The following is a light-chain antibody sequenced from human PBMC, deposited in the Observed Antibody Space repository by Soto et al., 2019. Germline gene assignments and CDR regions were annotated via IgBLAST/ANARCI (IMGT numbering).Light chain of an antibody. V-gene: IGKV3-20*01. CDR2: RAS. J-gene: IGKJ4*01. CDR1: QSVSSSF. CDR3: QQYESSPLT. Sequence: EIVLTQSPDTLSLSPGERATLSCRASQSVSSSFLAWYHQKPGQAPRLLIYRASSRATGIPDRFTGSGSGTDFTLTISRLEPEDFALYYCQQYESSPLTFGGWTKVEIK.